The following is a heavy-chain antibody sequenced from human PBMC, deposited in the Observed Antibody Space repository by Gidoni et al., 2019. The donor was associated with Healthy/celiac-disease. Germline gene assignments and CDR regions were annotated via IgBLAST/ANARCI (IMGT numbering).Heavy chain of an antibody. V-gene: IGHV1-69-2*01. CDR2: VDPENGET. J-gene: IGHJ4*02. Sequence: TVKISCKDSGYTFTDYYMHWVQQAPGKGIEWMVLVDPENGETIYAEKFQGRVTITADTSTDTAYMELSSLISEDKAVYYCATWSGYCSGGSCADLGGQVTLVTVSS. D-gene: IGHD2-15*01. CDR3: ATWSGYCSGGSCADL. CDR1: GYTFTDYY.